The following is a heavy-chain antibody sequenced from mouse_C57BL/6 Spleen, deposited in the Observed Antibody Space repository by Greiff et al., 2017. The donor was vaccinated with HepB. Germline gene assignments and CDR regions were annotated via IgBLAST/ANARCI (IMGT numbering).Heavy chain of an antibody. CDR1: GYTFTSYW. CDR3: ARRAADSSGYSFDY. J-gene: IGHJ2*01. V-gene: IGHV1-69*01. Sequence: VQLQQPGAELVMPGASVKLSCKASGYTFTSYWMHWVKQRPGQGLEWIGEIDPSDSYTNYNQKFKGKSTLTVDKSSSTAYMQLSSLTSEDSAVYYCARRAADSSGYSFDYWGQGTTLTVSS. D-gene: IGHD3-2*02. CDR2: IDPSDSYT.